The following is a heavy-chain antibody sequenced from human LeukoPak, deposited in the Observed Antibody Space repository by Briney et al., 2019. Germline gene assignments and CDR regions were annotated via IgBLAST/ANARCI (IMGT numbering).Heavy chain of an antibody. CDR2: ISSSGTTI. V-gene: IGHV3-48*03. J-gene: IGHJ4*02. D-gene: IGHD3-10*01. CDR3: ARDIRFAELLLDY. Sequence: GRSLRLSCAASGLTFSTSEMNWVRQAPGKGLEWVSHISSSGTTIYCADSVKGRFTISRDNAKNSLYLQMNSLRVEDTAVYYCARDIRFAELLLDYWGQGTLVTVSS. CDR1: GLTFSTSE.